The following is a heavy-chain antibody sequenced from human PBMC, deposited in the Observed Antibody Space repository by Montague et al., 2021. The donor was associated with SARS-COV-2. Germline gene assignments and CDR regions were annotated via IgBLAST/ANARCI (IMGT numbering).Heavy chain of an antibody. CDR2: MYTSGST. Sequence: TLSLTCTVFGGSISSGSYYWSWIRQPAGKGLEWIGRMYTSGSTNYNPSLKSRVTISVGTSKNQFTLKLSSVTAADTAVYYCRRYIDYYGMDVWGQGTTVTVSS. D-gene: IGHD5-12*01. V-gene: IGHV4-61*02. CDR1: GGSISSGSYY. CDR3: RRYIDYYGMDV. J-gene: IGHJ6*02.